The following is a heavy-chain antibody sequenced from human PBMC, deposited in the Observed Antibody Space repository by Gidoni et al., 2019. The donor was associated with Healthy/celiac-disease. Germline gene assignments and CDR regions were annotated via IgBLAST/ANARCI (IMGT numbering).Heavy chain of an antibody. V-gene: IGHV3-21*01. CDR3: ARDEVDCSSTSCYTTPYYYYGMDV. J-gene: IGHJ6*02. Sequence: EVQLVESGGGLVKPGGSLRLSCAASGFTFSSYSINWVRQAPGKGLEWVSSISSSGSTIYYADSVKGRFTISRDNAKNSLYLQMNSLRAEDTAVYYCARDEVDCSSTSCYTTPYYYYGMDVWGQGTTVTVSS. CDR2: ISSSGSTI. D-gene: IGHD2-2*02. CDR1: GFTFSSYS.